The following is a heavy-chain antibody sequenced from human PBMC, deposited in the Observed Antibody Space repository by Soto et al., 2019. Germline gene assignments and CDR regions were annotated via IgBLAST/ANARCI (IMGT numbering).Heavy chain of an antibody. CDR3: ARAAMGGSSWPFDY. J-gene: IGHJ4*02. D-gene: IGHD6-13*01. CDR1: GGSISSGGYS. V-gene: IGHV4-30-2*01. CDR2: MYHSGST. Sequence: TLSLTCAVSGGSISSGGYSWSWIRQPPGKGLEWIGYMYHSGSTYYNPSLKSRVTISIDRSKNQFSLKLSSVTAADTAVYYCARAAMGGSSWPFDYCGQGTLVTVSS.